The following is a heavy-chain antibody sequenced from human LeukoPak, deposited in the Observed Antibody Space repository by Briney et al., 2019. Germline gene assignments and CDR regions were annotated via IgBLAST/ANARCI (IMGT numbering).Heavy chain of an antibody. D-gene: IGHD6-19*01. V-gene: IGHV4-4*02. Sequence: SGTLSLTCAVSGGSISSSNWWSWVRQPPGKGLEWIGEIYHSGSTNYNPSLKGRVTISVDKSKNQFSLKLSSVTAADTAVYYCARASGWYGDYFDYWGQGTLVTVSS. J-gene: IGHJ4*02. CDR3: ARASGWYGDYFDY. CDR2: IYHSGST. CDR1: GGSISSSNW.